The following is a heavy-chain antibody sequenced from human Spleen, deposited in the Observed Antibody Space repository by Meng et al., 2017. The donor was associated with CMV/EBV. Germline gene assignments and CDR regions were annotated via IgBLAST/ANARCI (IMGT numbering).Heavy chain of an antibody. CDR3: ARDFGGVTVCDH. V-gene: IGHV4-31*03. CDR1: AGNISSRGYY. D-gene: IGHD4-17*01. Sequence: TVSAGNISSRGYYWSWIRQHPGKGLEWIGYIYYTGSTYYNPSLKRRVAISVDTSKNQFSLKLRSVTAADTAVYYCARDFGGVTVCDHWGQGTLVTVSS. J-gene: IGHJ4*02. CDR2: IYYTGST.